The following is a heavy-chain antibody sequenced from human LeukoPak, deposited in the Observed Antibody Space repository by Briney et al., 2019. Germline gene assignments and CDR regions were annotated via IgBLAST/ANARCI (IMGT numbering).Heavy chain of an antibody. CDR2: IIPILGIA. CDR1: GGTFSSYA. CDR3: ARDRGDQWEPDAFDI. J-gene: IGHJ3*02. V-gene: IGHV1-69*04. Sequence: ASVKVSCKASGGTFSSYAISWVRQAPGQGLEWMGRIIPILGIANYAQKFQGRVTITADKSTSTAYMELRSLRSEDTAVYYCARDRGDQWEPDAFDIWGQGTMVTVSS. D-gene: IGHD1-26*01.